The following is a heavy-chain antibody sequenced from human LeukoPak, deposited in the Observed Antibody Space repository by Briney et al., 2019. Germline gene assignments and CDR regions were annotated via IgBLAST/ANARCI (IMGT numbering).Heavy chain of an antibody. V-gene: IGHV3-48*03. J-gene: IGHJ4*02. CDR1: GFTFSSYE. Sequence: GGSLRLSCAASGFTFSSYEMNWVRQAPGKGLEWVSCVSSSGSIMYYADSVKGRFTISGDNAKNSLYLQVNSLRAEDTAVYYCATDEGDSGGLDYWGQGTLVTVSS. CDR2: VSSSGSIM. D-gene: IGHD2-21*02. CDR3: ATDEGDSGGLDY.